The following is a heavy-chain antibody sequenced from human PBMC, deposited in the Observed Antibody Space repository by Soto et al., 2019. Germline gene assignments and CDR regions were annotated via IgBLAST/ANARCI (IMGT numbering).Heavy chain of an antibody. CDR3: AIGSGSHFPYFDH. CDR1: GYTFTSYA. D-gene: IGHD1-26*01. J-gene: IGHJ4*02. CDR2: INSGEGKT. Sequence: QVQLAQSGAEVKKPGASVKVPCKASGYTFTSYAMHWVRQAPGQRLEWMGWINSGEGKTKYSQKLQGRVTISRDTSASLVYMELSSLRSEGTGVYYCAIGSGSHFPYFDHWGQGVLVTVSS. V-gene: IGHV1-3*01.